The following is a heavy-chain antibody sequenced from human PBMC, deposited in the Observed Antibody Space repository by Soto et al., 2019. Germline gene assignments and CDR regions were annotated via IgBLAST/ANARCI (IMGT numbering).Heavy chain of an antibody. J-gene: IGHJ4*02. V-gene: IGHV4-30-4*01. CDR2: IYYSGST. Sequence: QVQLQESGPGLVKPSQTLSLTCTVSGGSISSGDYYWRWIRQPPGKGLEWIGYIYYSGSTYYNPSLESRVTISVDTSNNQFSLKLSSVTAADTAVYYCAREGSSWGVATFDYWGQGTLVTVSS. CDR3: AREGSSWGVATFDY. CDR1: GGSISSGDYY. D-gene: IGHD6-13*01.